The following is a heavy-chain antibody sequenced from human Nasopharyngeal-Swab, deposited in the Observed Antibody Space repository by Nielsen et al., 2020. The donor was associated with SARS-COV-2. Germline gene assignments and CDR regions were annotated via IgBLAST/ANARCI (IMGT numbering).Heavy chain of an antibody. J-gene: IGHJ4*02. D-gene: IGHD4-17*01. V-gene: IGHV4-34*01. CDR3: ARPDYVFDY. CDR2: INHSGST. Sequence: SETLSLTCAVYGGSFSGYYWSWIRQPPGKGLEWIGEINHSGSTNYNPSLKSRVTISVDTSKNQFSLKLSSVTAADTAVYYCARPDYVFDYWGQGTLVTVSS. CDR1: GGSFSGYY.